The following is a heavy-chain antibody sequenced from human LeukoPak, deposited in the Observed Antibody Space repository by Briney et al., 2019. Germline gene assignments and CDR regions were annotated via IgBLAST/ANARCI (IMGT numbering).Heavy chain of an antibody. V-gene: IGHV1-69*13. CDR3: AREYRVATTGGGDFNS. J-gene: IGHJ4*02. CDR2: VLPLSTTI. Sequence: ASVKVSCKASGGAFSSSTIHWVRQAPDEGLEWMGRVLPLSTTINYAQKFQGRVSISADASTKTVYMELSSLTSDDTAVYFCAREYRVATTGGGDFNSWGQGTLVIVSS. D-gene: IGHD3-16*01. CDR1: GGAFSSST.